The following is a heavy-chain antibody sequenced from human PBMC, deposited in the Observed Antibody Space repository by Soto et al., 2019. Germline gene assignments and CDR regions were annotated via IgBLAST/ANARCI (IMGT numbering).Heavy chain of an antibody. CDR1: GGSFSGYY. D-gene: IGHD3-16*02. CDR2: INHSGST. J-gene: IGHJ6*02. V-gene: IGHV4-34*01. CDR3: AKAHNYVWGSYRPPLLYYGMDV. Sequence: ASETLSLTCAVYGGSFSGYYWSWIRQPPGKGLEWIGEINHSGSTNYNPSLKSRVTISVDTSKNRFSLKLSSVTAADTAVYYCAKAHNYVWGSYRPPLLYYGMDVWGQGTTVTVSS.